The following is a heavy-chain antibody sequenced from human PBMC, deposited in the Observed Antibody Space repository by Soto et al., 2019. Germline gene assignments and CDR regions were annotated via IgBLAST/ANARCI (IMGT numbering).Heavy chain of an antibody. Sequence: GGSLRLSCAASGFTFSSYAMSWVRQAPGKGLEWVSAISGSGGSTYYADSVKGRFTISRDNSKNTLYLQMNSLRDEDTAVYYCAKDLVPYYYDSSGYYDAFDIWGQGTMVTVSS. CDR1: GFTFSSYA. J-gene: IGHJ3*02. CDR2: ISGSGGST. V-gene: IGHV3-23*01. CDR3: AKDLVPYYYDSSGYYDAFDI. D-gene: IGHD3-22*01.